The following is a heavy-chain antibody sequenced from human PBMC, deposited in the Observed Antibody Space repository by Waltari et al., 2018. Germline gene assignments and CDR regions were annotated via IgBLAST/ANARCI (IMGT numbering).Heavy chain of an antibody. CDR1: GYTFTSYA. Sequence: QVQLVQSGAEVKKPGASVKVSCKASGYTFTSYAMHWVRQAPGQRLEWMGWINAGNGNTKYSQKCQGRGTITRDTSASTAYMELSSLRSEDTAVYYCARAYCGGDCYSRWFDPWGQGTLVTVSS. D-gene: IGHD2-21*01. V-gene: IGHV1-3*01. CDR2: INAGNGNT. J-gene: IGHJ5*02. CDR3: ARAYCGGDCYSRWFDP.